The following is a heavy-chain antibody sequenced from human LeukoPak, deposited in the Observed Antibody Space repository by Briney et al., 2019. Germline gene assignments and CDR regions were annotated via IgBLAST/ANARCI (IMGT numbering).Heavy chain of an antibody. V-gene: IGHV4-59*01. CDR3: TRDSTSYYYYN. CDR1: VDSMSNYY. Sequence: SETLSLTCIVCVDSMSNYYWSWIRQPLGKGLQGSGYIYYRWSTNSNPSRKTRATISLNTSKNQLSPRLSSETAADTDVYYCTRDSTSYYYYNWGQGTLGTVSS. D-gene: IGHD3-22*01. CDR2: IYYRWST. J-gene: IGHJ4*02.